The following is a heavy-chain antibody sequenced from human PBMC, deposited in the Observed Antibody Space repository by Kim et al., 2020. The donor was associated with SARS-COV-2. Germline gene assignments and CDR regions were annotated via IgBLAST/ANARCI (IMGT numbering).Heavy chain of an antibody. V-gene: IGHV3-48*04. CDR3: ATGCSSTSCYSYYYYGMDV. D-gene: IGHD2-2*01. CDR1: GFTFSSYS. CDR2: ISSSSTI. Sequence: GGSLRLSCAASGFTFSSYSMNWVRQAPGKGLEWVSYISSSSTIYYADSVKGRFTISRDNAKNSLYLQMNSLRAEDTAVYYCATGCSSTSCYSYYYYGMDV. J-gene: IGHJ6*01.